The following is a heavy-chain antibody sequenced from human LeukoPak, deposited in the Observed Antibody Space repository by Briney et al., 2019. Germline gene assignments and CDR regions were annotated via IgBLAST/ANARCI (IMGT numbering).Heavy chain of an antibody. CDR2: ISAYNGNT. D-gene: IGHD3-3*01. CDR1: GYTLTSYG. CDR3: ARAVKTGDFWSGLGYYYYYMDV. Sequence: EASVKVSCKASGYTLTSYGISWVRQAPGQGLEWMGWISAYNGNTNYAQKLQGRVTMTTDTSTSTAYMELRSLRSDDTAVYYCARAVKTGDFWSGLGYYYYYMDVWGKGTTVTVSS. V-gene: IGHV1-18*01. J-gene: IGHJ6*03.